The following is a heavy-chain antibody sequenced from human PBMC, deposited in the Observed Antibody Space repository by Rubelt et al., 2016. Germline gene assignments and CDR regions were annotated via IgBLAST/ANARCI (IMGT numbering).Heavy chain of an antibody. V-gene: IGHV3-33*01. D-gene: IGHD6-19*01. J-gene: IGHJ6*02. CDR1: GFTFSSYG. CDR3: GREPPDAIAVGEKYGMDV. Sequence: RLSCAASGFTFSSYGMHWVRQAQGKGLEWVAVIWYAGGNKYYEDSVKGRFTISRDNSRNTLYLKMNSLRAKDTAVYYCGREPPDAIAVGEKYGMDVWGQGTTVTVSS. CDR2: IWYAGGNK.